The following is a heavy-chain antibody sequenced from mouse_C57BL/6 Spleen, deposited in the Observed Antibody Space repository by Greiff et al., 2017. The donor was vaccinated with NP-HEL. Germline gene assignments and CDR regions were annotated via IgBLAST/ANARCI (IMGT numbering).Heavy chain of an antibody. V-gene: IGHV1-53*01. CDR3: ARYYSKGVYAMDY. CDR1: GYTFTSYW. D-gene: IGHD2-5*01. Sequence: QVHVKQPGTELVKPGASVKLSCKASGYTFTSYWMHWVKQRPGQGLEWIGNINPSNGGTNYNEKFKSKATLTVDKSSSTAYMQLSSLTSEDSAVYYCARYYSKGVYAMDYWGQGTSVTVSS. J-gene: IGHJ4*01. CDR2: INPSNGGT.